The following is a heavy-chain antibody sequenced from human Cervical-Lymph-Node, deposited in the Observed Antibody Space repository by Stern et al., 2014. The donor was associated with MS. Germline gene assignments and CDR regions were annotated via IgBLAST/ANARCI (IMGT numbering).Heavy chain of an antibody. CDR2: IDTVNGNT. CDR3: ARPIGDCTSCVCHNEFDY. J-gene: IGHJ4*02. Sequence: QVQLVQSGAEVKKPGASVKVSCKASGYTFTGYNIHWVRQAPGQRLEWMGLIDTVNGNTKYSQKFQGRVTINRDTSASTAYMEMSSLGSEDAAVYYCARPIGDCTSCVCHNEFDYWGQGTLVTVSS. CDR1: GYTFTGYN. D-gene: IGHD2-8*01. V-gene: IGHV1-3*04.